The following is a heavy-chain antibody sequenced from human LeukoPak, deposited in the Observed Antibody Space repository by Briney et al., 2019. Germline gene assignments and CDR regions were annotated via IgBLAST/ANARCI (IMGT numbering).Heavy chain of an antibody. Sequence: SGGSLRLSCAASGFTFSSYSMNWVRQAPGKGPEWVSYITSSGTTIYYADSVKGRFTISRDDAKNSLYLQMNSLRAEDTAVYYCVRDHLWSFDIWGQGTVVTVSS. CDR1: GFTFSSYS. D-gene: IGHD2-21*01. J-gene: IGHJ3*02. CDR3: VRDHLWSFDI. CDR2: ITSSGTTI. V-gene: IGHV3-48*04.